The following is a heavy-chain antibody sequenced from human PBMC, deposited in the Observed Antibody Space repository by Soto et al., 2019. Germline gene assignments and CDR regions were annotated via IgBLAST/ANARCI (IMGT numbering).Heavy chain of an antibody. D-gene: IGHD1-1*01. CDR3: ARVGTDHWNDRGWFDP. J-gene: IGHJ5*02. CDR1: GGSISSGGYY. CDR2: IYYSGST. V-gene: IGHV4-31*03. Sequence: QVQLQESGPGLVKPSQTLSLTCTVSGGSISSGGYYWSWIRQHPGKGLEWIGYIYYSGSTYYNPSLESRVTIPVDTSKNPFSLKLSSVTAADTAVYYCARVGTDHWNDRGWFDPWGQGTLVTVSS.